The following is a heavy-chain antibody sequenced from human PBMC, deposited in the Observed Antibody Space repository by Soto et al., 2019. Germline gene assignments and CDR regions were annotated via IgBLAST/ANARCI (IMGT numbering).Heavy chain of an antibody. Sequence: QVQLVQSGAEVKKPGASVKVSCKASGYTFTTYATHWVRQAPGQRLEWMGWINAANGNTKYSQKFQGRVTITRDTSASTAYRGRSSLRSEDRAVYYCAGPPSCYIFATGGQGPLFPVS. CDR2: INAANGNT. CDR1: GYTFTTYA. J-gene: IGHJ4*02. CDR3: AGPPSCYIFAT. V-gene: IGHV1-3*01. D-gene: IGHD6-13*01.